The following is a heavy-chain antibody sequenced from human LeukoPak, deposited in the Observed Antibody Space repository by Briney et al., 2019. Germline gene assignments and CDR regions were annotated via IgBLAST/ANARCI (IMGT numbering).Heavy chain of an antibody. V-gene: IGHV3-23*01. Sequence: PGGSLRLSCVASGFTFSNYGMNWVRQAPGKGLEWVSAISGSGGSTYYADSVKGQFTISRDNSKNTLYLQMNSLRAEDTAVYYCARTGYGDYPFDIWGQGTMVTVSS. J-gene: IGHJ3*02. CDR3: ARTGYGDYPFDI. D-gene: IGHD4-17*01. CDR2: ISGSGGST. CDR1: GFTFSNYG.